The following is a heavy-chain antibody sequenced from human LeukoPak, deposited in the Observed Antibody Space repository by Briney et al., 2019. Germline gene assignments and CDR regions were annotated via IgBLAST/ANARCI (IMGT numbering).Heavy chain of an antibody. D-gene: IGHD3-16*01. V-gene: IGHV3-23*01. CDR3: ITAYYDYIWGSFPDY. CDR1: GFTLSSYA. J-gene: IGHJ4*02. CDR2: ISGSGCST. Sequence: PGGSLRLSCAASGFTLSSYAMSAVRQARAKGLEWVSAISGSGCSTYYADSVKGRFTISRHNSKNMLYLQMNSLRAEDTAVYYCITAYYDYIWGSFPDYGGQRTLVTVPS.